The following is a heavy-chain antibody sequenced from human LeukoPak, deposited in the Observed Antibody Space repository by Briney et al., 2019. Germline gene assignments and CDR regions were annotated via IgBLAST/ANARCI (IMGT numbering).Heavy chain of an antibody. V-gene: IGHV3-48*03. J-gene: IGHJ4*02. CDR1: GFTFSSYE. Sequence: GGSLRLSXAASGFTFSSYEMNWVRQAPGKGLEWVSYISSSGSTIYYADSVKGRFTISRDNAKNSLYLQMNSLRAEDTAVYYCARENQYSSSWADYWGQGTLVTVSS. CDR2: ISSSGSTI. D-gene: IGHD6-13*01. CDR3: ARENQYSSSWADY.